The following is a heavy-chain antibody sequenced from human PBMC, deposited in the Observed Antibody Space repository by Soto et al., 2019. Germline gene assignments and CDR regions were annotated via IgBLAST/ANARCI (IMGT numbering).Heavy chain of an antibody. CDR1: GYTFTGYY. D-gene: IGHD6-13*01. J-gene: IGHJ4*02. CDR2: INPNSGGT. Sequence: ASVKVSCKASGYTFTGYYMHWVRQAPGQGLEWMGWINPNSGGTNYAQKFQGRVTMTRDTSISTAYMELSRLRSDDTAVYYCARDIAAAGTGYFDYWGQGTLVTGSS. CDR3: ARDIAAAGTGYFDY. V-gene: IGHV1-2*02.